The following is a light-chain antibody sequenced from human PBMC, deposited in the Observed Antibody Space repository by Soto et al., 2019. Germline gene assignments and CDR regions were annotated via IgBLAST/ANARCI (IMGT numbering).Light chain of an antibody. Sequence: EVVLTQSPATLSLSPGERATLSCRASESIGKFLAWYRQIPGQAPRLLIYDASNRATGIPDRFSGGGSGTDSTLTISSLEPEDFALYYCQQRSNMPPTFGQGTRVEIK. CDR1: ESIGKF. CDR3: QQRSNMPPT. J-gene: IGKJ5*01. CDR2: DAS. V-gene: IGKV3-11*01.